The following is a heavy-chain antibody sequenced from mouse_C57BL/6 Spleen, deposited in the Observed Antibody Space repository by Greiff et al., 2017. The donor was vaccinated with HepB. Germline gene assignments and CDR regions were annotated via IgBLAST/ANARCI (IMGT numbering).Heavy chain of an antibody. CDR2: IYPGNSDT. Sequence: EVQLQQSGTVLARPGASVKMSCKTSGYTFTSYWVHWVKQRPGQGLEWIGAIYPGNSDTSYNQKFKGKAKLTAVTSASTAYMERSSLTNEDSAVYYCTGYDYDEESGFAYWGQGTLVTVSA. J-gene: IGHJ3*01. V-gene: IGHV1-5*01. CDR1: GYTFTSYW. CDR3: TGYDYDEESGFAY. D-gene: IGHD2-4*01.